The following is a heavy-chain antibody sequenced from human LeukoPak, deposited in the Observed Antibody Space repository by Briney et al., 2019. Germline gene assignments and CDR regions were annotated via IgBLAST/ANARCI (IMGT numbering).Heavy chain of an antibody. V-gene: IGHV3-30*02. J-gene: IGHJ4*02. D-gene: IGHD1-26*01. Sequence: PGGSLRLSCAASGFTFSSYGMHWVRQAPGKGLEWVAFIRYDGSNKYYADSVKGRFTISRNNSKNTLYLQMNSLRAEDTAVYSCAKFSSGSKHHFDYWGQGTLVTVSS. CDR1: GFTFSSYG. CDR2: IRYDGSNK. CDR3: AKFSSGSKHHFDY.